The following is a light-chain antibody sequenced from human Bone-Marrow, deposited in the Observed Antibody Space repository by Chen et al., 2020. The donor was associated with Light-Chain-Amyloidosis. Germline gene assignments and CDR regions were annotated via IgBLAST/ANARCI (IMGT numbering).Light chain of an antibody. CDR1: SSDVGSYNL. V-gene: IGLV2-23*01. J-gene: IGLJ2*01. CDR2: EGS. Sequence: QSALTQPAYVSGSPGQSIPISCTGTSSDVGSYNLVSWYQQHPGKAPKLMIYEGSKRPSGVSNRVSGSKSGNTASLTISGLQAEDEADYYCCSYSGSSTHVVFGGGTKLTVL. CDR3: CSYSGSSTHVV.